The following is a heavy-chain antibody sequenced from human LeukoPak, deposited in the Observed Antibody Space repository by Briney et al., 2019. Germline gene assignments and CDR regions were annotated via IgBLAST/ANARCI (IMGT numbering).Heavy chain of an antibody. CDR3: ARHGDYYDSSGYLDY. CDR1: GGSISSYY. J-gene: IGHJ4*02. D-gene: IGHD3-22*01. Sequence: SETLSLTCTVSGGSISSYYWSWIRQPPGKGLEWIGYIYYSGSTNYNPSLKSRVTISVDTSKNQFSLKLSSVTAAHTAVYYCARHGDYYDSSGYLDYWGQGTLVTVSS. CDR2: IYYSGST. V-gene: IGHV4-59*08.